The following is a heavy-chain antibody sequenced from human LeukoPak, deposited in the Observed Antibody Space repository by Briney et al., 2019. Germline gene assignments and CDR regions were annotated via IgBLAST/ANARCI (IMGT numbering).Heavy chain of an antibody. V-gene: IGHV4-34*01. CDR3: ARGARTPSGYGSRTAGRANWFDP. CDR2: IDHSGST. D-gene: IGHD5-12*01. Sequence: SETLSLTCAVYGGSFSGYYWSWIRQPPGKGLEWIGEIDHSGSTNYNPSLKSRVTISVDTSKNQFSLKLSSVTAADTAVYYCARGARTPSGYGSRTAGRANWFDPWGQGTLVTVSS. CDR1: GGSFSGYY. J-gene: IGHJ5*02.